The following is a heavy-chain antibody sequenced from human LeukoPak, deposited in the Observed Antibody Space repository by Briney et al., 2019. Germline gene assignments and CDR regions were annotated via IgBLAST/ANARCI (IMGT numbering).Heavy chain of an antibody. J-gene: IGHJ4*02. D-gene: IGHD6-13*01. CDR3: ARLFGIAAAPSDY. CDR2: ISSSSSSYI. CDR1: GFTFSSYS. Sequence: GGSLRLSCAASGFTFSSYSMNWVRQAPGKGLEWVSSISSSSSSYIYYADSVKGRFTISRDNAKNSLYLQMNSLRAEDTAVYYCARLFGIAAAPSDYWGQGTLVTVSS. V-gene: IGHV3-21*01.